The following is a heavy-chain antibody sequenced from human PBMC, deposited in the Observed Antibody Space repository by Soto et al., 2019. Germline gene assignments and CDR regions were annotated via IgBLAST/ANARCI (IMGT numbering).Heavy chain of an antibody. D-gene: IGHD3-22*01. CDR1: GYTFASYG. CDR3: ARGGYYDSSGARNYYFYGMNV. J-gene: IGHJ6*02. CDR2: ISPYDGYT. V-gene: IGHV1-18*01. Sequence: QVQLVQSGAEVKKPGASVKVSCKASGYTFASYGINWVRQAPGQGLEWLGWISPYDGYTHYAQILQGRVSMTTDTSPKTAYRELRSLRSDDTAMYYCARGGYYDSSGARNYYFYGMNVWGQGTTVTVSS.